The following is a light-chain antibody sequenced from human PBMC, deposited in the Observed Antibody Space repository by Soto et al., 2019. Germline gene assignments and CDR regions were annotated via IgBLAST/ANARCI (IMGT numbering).Light chain of an antibody. CDR2: RSD. CDR1: SSNIGSNH. J-gene: IGLJ2*01. V-gene: IGLV1-44*01. CDR3: AAWDDSRYGVD. Sequence: QSVLTQSPSASGTPGQRVIIACSGSSSNIGSNHVNWYRHLPGAAPKLLIFRSDQRPSGVPDRFSGSKSGTTASLAISGLQSGDEADYYCAAWDDSRYGVDFGGGTKLTVL.